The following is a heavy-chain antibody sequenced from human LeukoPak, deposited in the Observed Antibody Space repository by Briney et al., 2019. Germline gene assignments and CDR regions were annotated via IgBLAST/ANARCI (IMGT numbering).Heavy chain of an antibody. CDR2: ISYDGSNK. Sequence: RGSLRLSCAASRFTFSSYAIHWVRQAPGKGLEWVAVISYDGSNKYYADSVKGRFTISRDNSKNTLYLQMNSLRAEDTAVYYCARDRDTAMVHAAFDIWGQGTMVTVSS. D-gene: IGHD5-18*01. CDR3: ARDRDTAMVHAAFDI. V-gene: IGHV3-30*04. J-gene: IGHJ3*02. CDR1: RFTFSSYA.